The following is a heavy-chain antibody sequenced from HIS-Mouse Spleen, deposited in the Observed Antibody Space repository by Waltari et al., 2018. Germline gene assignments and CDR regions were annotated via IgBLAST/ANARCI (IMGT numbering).Heavy chain of an antibody. D-gene: IGHD6-13*01. CDR3: AGEIPFSSSWYDWYFDL. Sequence: QLQLQESGPGLVKPSETLSLTCTVSGGSISSSSYYWGWIRQPPGKGLEWIGSIYYSGGTYHNPSLKSRITKSVDTSKNPFSLKLSSGTAADTAVDYWAGEIPFSSSWYDWYFDLWGRGTLVTVSS. V-gene: IGHV4-39*07. CDR2: IYYSGGT. CDR1: GGSISSSSYY. J-gene: IGHJ2*01.